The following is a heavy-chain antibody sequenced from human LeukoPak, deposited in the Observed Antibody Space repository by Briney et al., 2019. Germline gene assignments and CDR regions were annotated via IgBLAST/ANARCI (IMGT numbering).Heavy chain of an antibody. J-gene: IGHJ5*02. CDR3: AKQDTWFGDPSGWFGP. CDR2: IYPGDSDT. CDR1: GSSYTNYW. Sequence: GESLKISCKASGSSYTNYWIGWVRQMPGKGLEWMGIIYPGDSDTRYSPSFQGQVTISADKSLNTAYLQWSSLKASDTAMYYCAKQDTWFGDPSGWFGPWGQGTLVTVSS. V-gene: IGHV5-51*01. D-gene: IGHD3-10*01.